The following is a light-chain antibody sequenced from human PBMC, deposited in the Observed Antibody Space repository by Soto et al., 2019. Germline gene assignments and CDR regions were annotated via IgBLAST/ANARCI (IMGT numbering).Light chain of an antibody. Sequence: QSALTQPPSASGSPGQSVTISCTGSSSDVGGYEYVSWYQQHPGKAPKVMIYDVTKRPSGVPDRFSGSKSGNTASLTVSALQAEDEADYYCSSYTDRKNLVFGTGTKLTVL. V-gene: IGLV2-8*01. CDR2: DVT. CDR3: SSYTDRKNLV. CDR1: SSDVGGYEY. J-gene: IGLJ1*01.